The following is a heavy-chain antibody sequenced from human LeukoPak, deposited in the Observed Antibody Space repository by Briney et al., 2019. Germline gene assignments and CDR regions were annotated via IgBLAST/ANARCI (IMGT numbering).Heavy chain of an antibody. V-gene: IGHV4-30-4*08. Sequence: PSETLSLTCTVSGGSISSGDYYWSWIRQPPGKGLEWIGYIYYSGSTYYNPSLKSRVTISVDTSKNQFSLKLSSVTAADTAVYYCAREGSITGTRDLDYWGQGTLVTVSS. CDR1: GGSISSGDYY. D-gene: IGHD1-20*01. CDR2: IYYSGST. J-gene: IGHJ4*02. CDR3: AREGSITGTRDLDY.